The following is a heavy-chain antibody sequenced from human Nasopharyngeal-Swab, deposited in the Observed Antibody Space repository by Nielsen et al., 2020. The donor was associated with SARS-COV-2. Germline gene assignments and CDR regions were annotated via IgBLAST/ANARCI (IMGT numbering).Heavy chain of an antibody. Sequence: GESLKISCAASGFTFSSYDMHWVRQTTGKGLEWVSAIGTAGDTYYPGSVKGRFTISRENAKHSLYLQMNSLRAGDTAVYYCARDGATGGSYWTGWYFDLWGRGTLVTVSS. CDR1: GFTFSSYD. J-gene: IGHJ2*01. CDR2: IGTAGDT. V-gene: IGHV3-13*04. D-gene: IGHD1-26*01. CDR3: ARDGATGGSYWTGWYFDL.